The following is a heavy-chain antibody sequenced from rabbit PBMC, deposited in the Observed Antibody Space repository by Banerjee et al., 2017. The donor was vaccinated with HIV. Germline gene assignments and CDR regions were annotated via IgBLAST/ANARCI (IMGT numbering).Heavy chain of an antibody. CDR2: INSNTGNT. Sequence: QEQLEESGGDLVKPEGSLTLTCTASGFSFSSYWICWVRQAPGKGLEWIACINSNTGNTVYASWAKGPFTISKTSSTTVTLQMTSLTAADTATYFCARTDGNDWGAMTRLDLWGPGTLVTVS. V-gene: IGHV1S45*01. CDR3: ARTDGNDWGAMTRLDL. CDR1: GFSFSSYW. D-gene: IGHD4-1*01. J-gene: IGHJ3*01.